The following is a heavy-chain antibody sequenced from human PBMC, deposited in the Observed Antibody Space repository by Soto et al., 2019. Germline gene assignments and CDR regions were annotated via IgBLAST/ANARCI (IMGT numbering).Heavy chain of an antibody. V-gene: IGHV1-69*13. CDR3: ASTVSVVRGVISPSYYYYYGMDV. Sequence: SVKVSCKASGGSFSIYAISWVRQAXXXGRXXXXXIIPIFGTANYAQKFQGRVTITADESTSTAYMELSSLRSEDTAVYYCASTVSVVRGVISPSYYYYYGMDVWGQGTTVTVSS. CDR2: IIPIFGTA. J-gene: IGHJ6*02. CDR1: GGSFSIYA. D-gene: IGHD3-10*01.